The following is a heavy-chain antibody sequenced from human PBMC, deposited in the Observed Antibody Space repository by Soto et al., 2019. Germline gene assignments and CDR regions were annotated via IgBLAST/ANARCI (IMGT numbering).Heavy chain of an antibody. Sequence: HVQLVQSGAEVKKPGASVKVSCKASAYTFTSYGISWVRQAPGQGLEWMGWISAYNGNTNYAQKLQGRVTMTTDTSTSTAYMELRSLRSDDTAVYYCAREGYYDSSGYQYGMDVWGQGTTVTVSS. D-gene: IGHD3-22*01. V-gene: IGHV1-18*01. CDR1: AYTFTSYG. CDR2: ISAYNGNT. J-gene: IGHJ6*02. CDR3: AREGYYDSSGYQYGMDV.